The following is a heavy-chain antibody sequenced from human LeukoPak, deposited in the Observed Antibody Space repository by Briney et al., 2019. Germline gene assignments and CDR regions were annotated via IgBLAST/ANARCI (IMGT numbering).Heavy chain of an antibody. CDR3: AREYISSWYFDY. CDR1: GFTFSSYS. Sequence: PGGSLRLSCAASGFTFSSYSMNWVRQAPGKGLEWVSSISSSSSYIYYADSVKGRFTISRDNDKNSLYLQMNSLRAEDTAVYYCAREYISSWYFDYWGQGTLVAVSS. V-gene: IGHV3-21*01. CDR2: ISSSSSYI. D-gene: IGHD6-13*01. J-gene: IGHJ4*02.